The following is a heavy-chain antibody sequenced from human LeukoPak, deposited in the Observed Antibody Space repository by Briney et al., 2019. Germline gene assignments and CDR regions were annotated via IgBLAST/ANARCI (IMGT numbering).Heavy chain of an antibody. CDR1: GFTFSSYA. CDR3: ARDLHCSGGSCYAKPTYYFDY. Sequence: GGSLRLSCAASGFTFSSYAMHWVRQAPGKGLEWVGVISYDGSNKYYADSVKGRFTISRDNSKNTLYLQMNSLRAEDTAVYYCARDLHCSGGSCYAKPTYYFDYWGQGTLVTVSS. V-gene: IGHV3-30*04. J-gene: IGHJ4*02. CDR2: ISYDGSNK. D-gene: IGHD2-15*01.